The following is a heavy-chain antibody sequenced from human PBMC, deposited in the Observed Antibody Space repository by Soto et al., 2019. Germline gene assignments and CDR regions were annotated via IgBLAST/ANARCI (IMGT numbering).Heavy chain of an antibody. D-gene: IGHD2-21*01. V-gene: IGHV4-61*01. CDR2: IYYSGST. J-gene: IGHJ4*02. CDR1: GGSVSSGSYY. Sequence: SETLSLTCTVSGGSVSSGSYYWSWIRQPPGKGLEWIGYIYYSGSTNYNPSLKSRVTISVDTSKNQFSLKLSSVTAADTAVYYCARDLFVVAGPLDYWGQGTLVTVSS. CDR3: ARDLFVVAGPLDY.